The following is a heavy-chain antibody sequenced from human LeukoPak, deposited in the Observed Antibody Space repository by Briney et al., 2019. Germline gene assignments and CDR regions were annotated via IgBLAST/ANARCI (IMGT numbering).Heavy chain of an antibody. CDR2: IYPGDSDT. V-gene: IGHV5-51*01. D-gene: IGHD1-26*01. J-gene: IGHJ4*02. CDR3: ARYLSIVGAAYYFDY. Sequence: GSLKISCKGSGYSFTRYWIGWVGQMPGEGPGGVGVIYPGDSDTRYSPSFQGQVTISADKSISTAYLQWSSLKASDTAMYYCARYLSIVGAAYYFDYWGQGTLVTVSS. CDR1: GYSFTRYW.